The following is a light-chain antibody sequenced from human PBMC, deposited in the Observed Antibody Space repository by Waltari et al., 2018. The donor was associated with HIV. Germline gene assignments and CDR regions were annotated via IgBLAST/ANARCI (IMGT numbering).Light chain of an antibody. CDR3: QQSTSTPLT. CDR1: QSIGRY. J-gene: IGKJ4*01. V-gene: IGKV1-39*01. CDR2: AAS. Sequence: DIQMTQSPSSLSASVGDRVPITCRASQSIGRYLNWYQQKPGKAPKLLIYAASSLQSGVPPRFSCSGSGTDFTLAISSLQPEDFATYYCQQSTSTPLTFGGGTKVEI.